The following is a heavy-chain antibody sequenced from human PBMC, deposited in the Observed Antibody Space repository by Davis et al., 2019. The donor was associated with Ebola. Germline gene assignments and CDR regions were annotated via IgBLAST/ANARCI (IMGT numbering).Heavy chain of an antibody. V-gene: IGHV1-18*01. Sequence: ASVKVSCKASGYRFISYGFSWVRQAPGQGLEWMGWITTYNGNTNYAQNLQGKVTMTTDTSTSTAYMELRNLRFDDTAVYYCARGTSGSFGYWGQGTLVTVSS. CDR3: ARGTSGSFGY. CDR2: ITTYNGNT. D-gene: IGHD2-2*01. CDR1: GYRFISYG. J-gene: IGHJ4*02.